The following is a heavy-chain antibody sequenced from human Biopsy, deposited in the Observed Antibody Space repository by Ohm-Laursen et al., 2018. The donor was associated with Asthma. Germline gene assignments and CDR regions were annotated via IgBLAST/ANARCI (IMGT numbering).Heavy chain of an antibody. V-gene: IGHV3-53*01. D-gene: IGHD3-22*01. CDR1: GFAVSRDH. CDR3: ARGDSSNWSHYYFDY. CDR2: IYSGGAS. J-gene: IGHJ4*02. Sequence: SLRLSCAASGFAVSRDHMFWVRQAPGKGLEWVSVIYSGGASHTADSVRGRFTISRDYSKNTLYLQMHSLRSEDTAVYYCARGDSSNWSHYYFDYWGQGTLVTVSS.